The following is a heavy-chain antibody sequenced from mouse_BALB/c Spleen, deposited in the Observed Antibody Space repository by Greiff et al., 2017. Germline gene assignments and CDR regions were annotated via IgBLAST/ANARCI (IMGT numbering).Heavy chain of an antibody. V-gene: IGHV7-3*02. CDR3: AREDRYDAMDY. D-gene: IGHD2-14*01. CDR2: IRNKANGYTT. Sequence: EVHLVESGGGLVQPGGSLRLSCATSGFTFTDYYMSWVRQPPGKALEWLGFIRNKANGYTTEYSASVKGRFTISRDNSQSILYLQMNTLRAEDSATYYCAREDRYDAMDYWGQGTSVTVSS. J-gene: IGHJ4*01. CDR1: GFTFTDYY.